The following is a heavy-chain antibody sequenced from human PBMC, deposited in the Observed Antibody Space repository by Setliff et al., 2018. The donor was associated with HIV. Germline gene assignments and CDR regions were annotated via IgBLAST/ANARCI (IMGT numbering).Heavy chain of an antibody. V-gene: IGHV1-2*02. CDR3: ARDHCSSSGCYEYSYYGRDV. D-gene: IGHD2-2*01. J-gene: IGHJ6*02. Sequence: GASVKVSCKAPGYTFTGYYMHWLRQAPGQGLEWMGWINPNSGGTNYAQKFQGRVTMTRDTSISTAYMEVGRLRSDDTAVYYCARDHCSSSGCYEYSYYGRDVWGQGTTVTVSS. CDR1: GYTFTGYY. CDR2: INPNSGGT.